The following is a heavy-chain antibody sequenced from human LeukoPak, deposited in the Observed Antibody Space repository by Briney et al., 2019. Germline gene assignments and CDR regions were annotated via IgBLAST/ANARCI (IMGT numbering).Heavy chain of an antibody. CDR1: GYTFTGYY. Sequence: ASVKVSCKASGYTFTGYYMHWVRQAPGQGLEWMGWINPNSGGANYAQKFQGRVTMTRDTSISTAYMELSRLRSDDTAVYYCARGGQGITGIPVDYWGQGTLVTVSS. CDR3: ARGGQGITGIPVDY. V-gene: IGHV1-2*02. D-gene: IGHD1-20*01. J-gene: IGHJ4*02. CDR2: INPNSGGA.